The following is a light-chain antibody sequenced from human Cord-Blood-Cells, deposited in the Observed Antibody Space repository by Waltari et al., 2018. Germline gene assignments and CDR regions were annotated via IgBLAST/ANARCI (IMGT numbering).Light chain of an antibody. CDR2: DVS. V-gene: IGLV2-11*02. Sequence: QSALTQPRSVSGSAGQSVNISCPGTCSDGCGYNSVSSYQQHPGKAPKHMIYDVSKRPSGVPDRFSGSKSGNTASLTISGLQAEDEADYYCCSYAGSYTHYVFGTGTKVTVL. J-gene: IGLJ1*01. CDR1: CSDGCGYNS. CDR3: CSYAGSYTHYV.